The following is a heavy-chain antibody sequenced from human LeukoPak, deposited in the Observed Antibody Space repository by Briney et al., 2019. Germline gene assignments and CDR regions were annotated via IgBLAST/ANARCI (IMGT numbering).Heavy chain of an antibody. Sequence: GGSLRLSCAASGFNFNIYEMNWVRQAPGKGLEWVAVISYDGSNKYYADSVKGRFTISRDNSKNTLYLQMNSLRAEDTAVYYCARELDTGANIWGQGTMVTVSS. J-gene: IGHJ3*02. CDR2: ISYDGSNK. V-gene: IGHV3-30*04. CDR3: ARELDTGANI. D-gene: IGHD5-18*01. CDR1: GFNFNIYE.